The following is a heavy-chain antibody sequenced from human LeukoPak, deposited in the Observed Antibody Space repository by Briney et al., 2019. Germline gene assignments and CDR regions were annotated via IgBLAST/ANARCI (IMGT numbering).Heavy chain of an antibody. D-gene: IGHD6-13*01. CDR1: GGSISSSSYY. CDR3: ARRKGGSSWRDY. J-gene: IGHJ4*02. CDR2: FYYSGST. V-gene: IGHV4-39*01. Sequence: SETLSLTCNVSGGSISSSSYYWGWIRQPPGKGLEWIGSFYYSGSTFYNPSLKSRVTISVDTSKNQFSLMVNSVTATDTAVYYCARRKGGSSWRDYWGQGTLVTVSS.